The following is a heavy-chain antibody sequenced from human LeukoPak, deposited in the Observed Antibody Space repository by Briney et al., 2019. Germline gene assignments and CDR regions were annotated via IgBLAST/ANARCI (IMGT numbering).Heavy chain of an antibody. V-gene: IGHV4-59*01. J-gene: IGHJ4*02. CDR1: GGSISSYY. D-gene: IGHD1-7*01. Sequence: SETLSLTCTVSGGSISSYYWSWIRQPPGKGLEWRGYIYYSGTINYNPSLKARVTMSIDTSKNQFSRKLSSVTAADTAIYYCAKSKSLGLQYFDNWGQGTLATVSS. CDR2: IYYSGTI. CDR3: AKSKSLGLQYFDN.